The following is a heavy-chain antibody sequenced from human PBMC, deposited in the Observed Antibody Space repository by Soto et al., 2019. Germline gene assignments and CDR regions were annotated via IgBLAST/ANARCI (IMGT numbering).Heavy chain of an antibody. CDR2: IWYDGSNT. V-gene: IGHV3-33*08. CDR1: GFTFSSYA. CDR3: ARVLAVAGTNLYYYYYGMDV. J-gene: IGHJ6*02. D-gene: IGHD6-19*01. Sequence: GGSLRLSCAASGFTFSSYAMTWVRQAPGKGLEWVAVIWYDGSNTYYADSVKGRFTISRDNSKNTLYLQMNSLRAEDTAVYYCARVLAVAGTNLYYYYYGMDVWGQGTTVTVSS.